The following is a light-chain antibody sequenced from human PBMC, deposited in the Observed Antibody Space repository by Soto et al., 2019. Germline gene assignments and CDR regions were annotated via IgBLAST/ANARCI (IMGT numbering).Light chain of an antibody. CDR2: DVN. V-gene: IGLV2-14*01. CDR1: SSDVGGYNY. Sequence: QSALTQPASVSGSRGQSITISCTGTSSDVGGYNYVSWYQHHPGKAPKLLIYDVNNRPSGVSDRFSGSKSGNTASLTISGLQTEDEADYYCSSYTSIITVVFGGGTKLTVL. CDR3: SSYTSIITVV. J-gene: IGLJ2*01.